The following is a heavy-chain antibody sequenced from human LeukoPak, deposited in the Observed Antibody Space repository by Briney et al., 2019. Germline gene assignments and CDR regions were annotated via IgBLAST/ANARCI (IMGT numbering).Heavy chain of an antibody. D-gene: IGHD6-19*01. Sequence: GRSLRLSCAASGFTFSSYGMHWVRQAPGKGLEWVAVISYDGSNKYYADSVKGRFTISRDNSKNTLYLQMNSLKTEDTAVYYCTTAPPIAVAGIVYWGQGTLVTVSS. CDR2: ISYDGSNK. J-gene: IGHJ4*02. V-gene: IGHV3-30*03. CDR3: TTAPPIAVAGIVY. CDR1: GFTFSSYG.